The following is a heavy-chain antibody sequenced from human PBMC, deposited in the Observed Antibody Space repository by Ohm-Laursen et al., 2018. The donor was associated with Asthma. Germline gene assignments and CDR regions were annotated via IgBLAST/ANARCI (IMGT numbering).Heavy chain of an antibody. D-gene: IGHD6-13*01. CDR2: IKDDGGEK. J-gene: IGHJ4*02. V-gene: IGHV3-7*01. CDR1: GFIFSTYW. Sequence: GSLRLSCAASGFIFSTYWMSWVRQAPGKGLEWVANIKDDGGEKYYVDPVKGRFTISRDNSKNTLYLQMNSLRAEDTAVYYCAKEGSSWTGIDYWGQGTLVTVSS. CDR3: AKEGSSWTGIDY.